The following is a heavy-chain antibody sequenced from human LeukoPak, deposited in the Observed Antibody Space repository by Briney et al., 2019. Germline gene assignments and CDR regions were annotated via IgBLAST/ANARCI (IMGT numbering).Heavy chain of an antibody. CDR1: GFTFSGSA. Sequence: GSLRLSCAASGFTFSGSAMHWVRQASGKGLEWVGRIRSKANSYATAYAASVKGRFTISRDDSKNTAYLQMNSLKTEDTAVYYCTSLNGHDLWSGYSYYYYYGMDVWGQGTTVTVSS. D-gene: IGHD3-3*01. CDR3: TSLNGHDLWSGYSYYYYYGMDV. V-gene: IGHV3-73*01. CDR2: IRSKANSYAT. J-gene: IGHJ6*02.